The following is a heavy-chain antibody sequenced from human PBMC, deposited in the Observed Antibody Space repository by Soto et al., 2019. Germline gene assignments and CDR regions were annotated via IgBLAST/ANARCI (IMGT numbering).Heavy chain of an antibody. CDR3: ATGRIPRGLDV. CDR1: GGTISSYY. V-gene: IGHV4-59*12. CDR2: IYSRGTT. Sequence: SETLSLTCSVSGGTISSYYWSWIRQPPGKGLEWIGYIYSRGTTSYNPSLKSRATILVDTSKNQFSLRLTSVTATDTAVYYCATGRIPRGLDVWGQGTTVTGSS. J-gene: IGHJ6*02.